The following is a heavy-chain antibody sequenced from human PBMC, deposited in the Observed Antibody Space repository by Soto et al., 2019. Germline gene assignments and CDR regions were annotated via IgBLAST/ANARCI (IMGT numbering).Heavy chain of an antibody. Sequence: QVQLQQWGAGLLKPSETLSLTCAVYGGSFSGYYWSWIRQPPGKGLEWIGEINHSGSTNYNPSLKSRVTLSVDPSKDQFPLKLSSVTAADTAVYYCARRGRQLEDVFVDYWGQGTLVTVSS. CDR2: INHSGST. J-gene: IGHJ4*02. CDR3: ARRGRQLEDVFVDY. CDR1: GGSFSGYY. D-gene: IGHD6-13*01. V-gene: IGHV4-34*01.